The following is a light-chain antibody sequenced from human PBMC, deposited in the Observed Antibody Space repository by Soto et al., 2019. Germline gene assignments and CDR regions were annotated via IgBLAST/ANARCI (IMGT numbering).Light chain of an antibody. J-gene: IGKJ4*01. V-gene: IGKV3-15*01. CDR2: GAS. CDR3: QQYNNWPLT. Sequence: EIVWTQSPATLSLSPGERATLSCRARQSVRSNLAWYQQKPGQAPRLLIYGASTRATGVPARFSGSGSGTEFTLTISSLQSEDFAVYYCQQYNNWPLTFGGGTKVDIK. CDR1: QSVRSN.